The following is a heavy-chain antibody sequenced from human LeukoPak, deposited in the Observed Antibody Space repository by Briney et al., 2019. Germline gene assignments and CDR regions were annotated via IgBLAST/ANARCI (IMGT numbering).Heavy chain of an antibody. V-gene: IGHV4-39*02. J-gene: IGHJ5*02. CDR1: GGSISSGSYY. Sequence: PSETLSLTCTVSGGSISSGSYYWEWIRQAPGKGLEWIGNIYHSGITYYNPSLKSRVTMSVDTSKNHFSLKLNSLTAADTAVYYCASHLSALNWFDPWGQGTLVTVSS. CDR3: ASHLSALNWFDP. CDR2: IYHSGIT.